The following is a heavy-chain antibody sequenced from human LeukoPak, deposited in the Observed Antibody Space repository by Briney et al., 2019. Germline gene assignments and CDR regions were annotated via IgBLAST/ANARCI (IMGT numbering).Heavy chain of an antibody. J-gene: IGHJ6*02. Sequence: GGSLTLSFPASGFIFLTYEMNWLRQAPGKGLEWVSYISSSGSTIYYADSVKGRFTISRDNAKNSLYLQMNSLRAEDTAVYYCARVSSGGSYGMDVWGQGTTVTVSS. CDR3: ARVSSGGSYGMDV. CDR1: GFIFLTYE. D-gene: IGHD2-15*01. V-gene: IGHV3-48*03. CDR2: ISSSGSTI.